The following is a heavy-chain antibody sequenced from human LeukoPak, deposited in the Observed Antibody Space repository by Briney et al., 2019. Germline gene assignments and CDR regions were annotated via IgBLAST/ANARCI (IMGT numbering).Heavy chain of an antibody. CDR3: ARSPGGYCSSTSCYYMDV. CDR1: GFTFSSYA. D-gene: IGHD2-2*01. V-gene: IGHV3-30*04. CDR2: ISYDGSNK. Sequence: GGSLRLSCAASGFTFSSYAMHWVRQAPGKGLEWVAVISYDGSNKYYADSVKGRFTISRDNSKNTLYLQMNSLRAEDTAVYYCARSPGGYCSSTSCYYMDVWGKGTTVTVSS. J-gene: IGHJ6*03.